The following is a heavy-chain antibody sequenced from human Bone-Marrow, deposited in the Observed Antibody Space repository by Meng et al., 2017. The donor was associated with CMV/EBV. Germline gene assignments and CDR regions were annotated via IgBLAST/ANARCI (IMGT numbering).Heavy chain of an antibody. CDR3: ARGGLYDILTGYGRGVGLMAV. CDR2: ISSSGSTI. D-gene: IGHD3-9*01. CDR1: GFTFSSYE. J-gene: IGHJ6*01. V-gene: IGHV3-48*03. Sequence: GESLKISCAASGFTFSSYEMNWVRQAPGKGLEWVSYISSSGSTIYYADSVEGRFTISRDNAKNSLYLQMNSLRAEDTAVYYCARGGLYDILTGYGRGVGLMAVWGQGNTVNGAS.